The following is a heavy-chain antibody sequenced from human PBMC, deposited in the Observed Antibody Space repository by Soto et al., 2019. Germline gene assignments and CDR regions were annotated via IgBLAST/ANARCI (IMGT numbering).Heavy chain of an antibody. J-gene: IGHJ4*02. CDR3: ASSNFSSGKRLGDY. CDR1: GFTFSSYG. CDR2: IWYDGGNK. V-gene: IGHV3-33*03. Sequence: GGSLRLSCAASGFTFSSYGMHWVRQAPGKGLEWVAVIWYDGGNKYYADSVKGRFTISRDNSKNTLYLQMNSLRAEDTAVYYCASSNFSSGKRLGDYWGQGTLVTVSS. D-gene: IGHD6-19*01.